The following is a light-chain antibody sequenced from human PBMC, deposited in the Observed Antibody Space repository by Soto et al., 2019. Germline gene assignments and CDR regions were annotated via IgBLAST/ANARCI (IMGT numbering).Light chain of an antibody. CDR3: HQRQSWPRT. V-gene: IGKV3-20*01. CDR1: QSVTNNY. Sequence: EIVLTQSPGTLSLSPGERATLSCRASQSVTNNYLAWYQQKPGQAPRLLIYGASSRATGIPDRFGGSGSGTDFTLTISRLEPEDFALYYCHQRQSWPRTFGQGTKVDI. J-gene: IGKJ1*01. CDR2: GAS.